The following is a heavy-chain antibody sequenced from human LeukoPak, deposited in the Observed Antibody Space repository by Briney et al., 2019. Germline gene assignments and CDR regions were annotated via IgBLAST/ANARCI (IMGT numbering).Heavy chain of an antibody. Sequence: SETLSLTCTVSGGPISSGGYYWSWIRQYPGRGLEWIGYIYYSGSTNYNPSLKSRVTISVDTSKNQFSLKLSSVTAADTAVYYCARATIAAADNYYYYGMDVWGQGTTVTVSS. CDR3: ARATIAAADNYYYYGMDV. V-gene: IGHV4-61*08. CDR2: IYYSGST. J-gene: IGHJ6*02. CDR1: GGPISSGGYY. D-gene: IGHD6-13*01.